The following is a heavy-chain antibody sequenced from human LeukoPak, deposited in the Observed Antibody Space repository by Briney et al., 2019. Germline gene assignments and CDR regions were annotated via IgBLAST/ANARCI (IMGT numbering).Heavy chain of an antibody. V-gene: IGHV4-39*01. Sequence: PSETLSLTCTVSGGSITSGTHYWGWVRQPPGKGLEWIGSIFYSGRIFYNPSLKSRVFVSIDTSKNQFSLKLNSVTVADTAVYYCARHDYDLLTGYSINWFDPWSQGTLVTVSS. D-gene: IGHD3-9*01. CDR2: IFYSGRI. CDR1: GGSITSGTHY. CDR3: ARHDYDLLTGYSINWFDP. J-gene: IGHJ5*02.